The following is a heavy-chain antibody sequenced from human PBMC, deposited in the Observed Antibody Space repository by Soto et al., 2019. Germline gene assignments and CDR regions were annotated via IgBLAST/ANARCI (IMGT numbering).Heavy chain of an antibody. CDR3: ARITVMTVTTSGDYYYGMDV. J-gene: IGHJ6*02. CDR2: IDWDDDK. D-gene: IGHD4-17*01. CDR1: GFSLSTSGMC. V-gene: IGHV2-70*01. Sequence: SGPTLVNPTQTLTLTCTFSGFSLSTSGMCVSWIRQPPGKALEWLALIDWDDDKYYSTSLKTRLTISKDTSKNQVVLTMTNMDPVDTATYYCARITVMTVTTSGDYYYGMDVWGQGTTVTVSS.